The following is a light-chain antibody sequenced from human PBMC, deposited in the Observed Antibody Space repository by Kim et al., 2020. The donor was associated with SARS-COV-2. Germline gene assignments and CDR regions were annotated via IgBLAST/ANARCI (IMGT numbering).Light chain of an antibody. CDR3: QQYYNLIT. CDR2: GAS. J-gene: IGKJ5*01. V-gene: IGKV3-15*01. Sequence: APPGEQSTPSCRASRSVSSDLAWYQHKPGQAPRLLIYGASTRATGLPARFSGSGSGTEFTLTISSLQSEDSAVYYCQQYYNLITFGQGTRLDIK. CDR1: RSVSSD.